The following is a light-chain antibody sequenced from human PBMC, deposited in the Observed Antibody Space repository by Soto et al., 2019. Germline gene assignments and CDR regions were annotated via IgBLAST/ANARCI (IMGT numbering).Light chain of an antibody. Sequence: EIVLTQSPGTLYLSPEERATLSCRASQSVSSSYLAWYQQKPGQAPRLLIYGASTTATGIPDRFSGSGSGTDFTLTISRLEPEDFALYYCQQYGSSPPYTFGQGTKLEIK. V-gene: IGKV3-20*01. CDR2: GAS. CDR1: QSVSSSY. J-gene: IGKJ2*01. CDR3: QQYGSSPPYT.